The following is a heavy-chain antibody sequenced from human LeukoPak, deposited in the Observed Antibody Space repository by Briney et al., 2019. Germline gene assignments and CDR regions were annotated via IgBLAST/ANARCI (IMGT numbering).Heavy chain of an antibody. CDR3: ARGGSYVHY. CDR1: GFTFGSYE. CDR2: INSGGSAI. J-gene: IGHJ4*02. D-gene: IGHD1-26*01. V-gene: IGHV3-48*03. Sequence: GSLRLSCAASGFTFGSYEMNWVRQAPGKGLEWVSYINSGGSAIYYADSVKGRFTISRDNAKNSLYLQMNSLRADDTAVYYCARGGSYVHYWGQGTLVTVSS.